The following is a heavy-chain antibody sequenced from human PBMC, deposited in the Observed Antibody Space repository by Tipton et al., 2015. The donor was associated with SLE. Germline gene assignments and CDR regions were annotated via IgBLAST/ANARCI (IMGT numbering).Heavy chain of an antibody. CDR3: TRGAFDDDFSRRYFDV. J-gene: IGHJ2*01. D-gene: IGHD4-17*01. Sequence: TLSLTCTVSGDPIYIATYYWCWIRQPAGKALEWIGRIYTTGSTNYNPSLKSRVSMSIDTSKNQFSLNLNSVTAADTAVYYCTRGAFDDDFSRRYFDVWGRGTLVTVSS. CDR2: IYTTGST. V-gene: IGHV4-61*02. CDR1: GDPIYIATYY.